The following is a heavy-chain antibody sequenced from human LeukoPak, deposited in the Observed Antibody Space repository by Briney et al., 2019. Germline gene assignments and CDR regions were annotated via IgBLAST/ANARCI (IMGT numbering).Heavy chain of an antibody. Sequence: SETLSLTCAVSGYSISSASYWGWIRQPPGKGLEWIGNIYHSGSPYYNPSLKSRVTISVDTSKNQFSLKLSSVTAADTAVYYCARPISSQGYFGVVIDWGQGTLITVSS. CDR1: GYSISSASY. J-gene: IGHJ4*02. V-gene: IGHV4-38-2*01. CDR3: ARPISSQGYFGVVID. CDR2: IYHSGSP. D-gene: IGHD3-3*01.